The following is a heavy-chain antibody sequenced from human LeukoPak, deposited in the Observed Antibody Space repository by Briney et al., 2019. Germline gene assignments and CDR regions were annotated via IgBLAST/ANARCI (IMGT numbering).Heavy chain of an antibody. V-gene: IGHV1-69*04. J-gene: IGHJ4*02. D-gene: IGHD3-22*01. Sequence: GASVKVSCKASGGTFSSYAISWMRQAPGQGLEWMGRIIPILGIANYAQKFQGRVTITADKSTSTAYMELSSLRSEDTAVYYCAVVYYDSSGYDYWGQGTLVTVSS. CDR1: GGTFSSYA. CDR3: AVVYYDSSGYDY. CDR2: IIPILGIA.